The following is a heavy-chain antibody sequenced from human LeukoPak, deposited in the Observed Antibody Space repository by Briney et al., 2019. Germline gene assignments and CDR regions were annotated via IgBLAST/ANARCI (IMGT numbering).Heavy chain of an antibody. D-gene: IGHD6-19*01. CDR1: GGTFSSYA. Sequence: ASVKVSCKASGGTFSSYAISWVRQAPGQGLEWMGWISAYNGNTNYAQKLQGRVTMTTDTSTSTAYMELRSLRSDDTAVYYCAREYPLPSYSSGWSPTHRPDYWGQGTLVTVSS. J-gene: IGHJ4*02. V-gene: IGHV1-18*01. CDR3: AREYPLPSYSSGWSPTHRPDY. CDR2: ISAYNGNT.